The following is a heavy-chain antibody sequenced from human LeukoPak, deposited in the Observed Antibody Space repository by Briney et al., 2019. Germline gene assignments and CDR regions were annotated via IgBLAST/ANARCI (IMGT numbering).Heavy chain of an antibody. V-gene: IGHV4-59*01. Sequence: SETLSLTCTVSGGSITNYDWSWVRQPPGKGLEFIGHVHYSGTANYNPSLRSRVTISIDTSKNQFSLKLSSVTAADTAVYYCARGITMVRGALDYWGQGTLVTVSS. D-gene: IGHD3-10*01. CDR1: GGSITNYD. CDR2: VHYSGTA. J-gene: IGHJ4*02. CDR3: ARGITMVRGALDY.